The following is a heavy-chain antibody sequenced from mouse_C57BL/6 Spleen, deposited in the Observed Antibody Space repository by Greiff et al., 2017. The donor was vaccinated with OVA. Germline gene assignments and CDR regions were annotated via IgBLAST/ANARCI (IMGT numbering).Heavy chain of an antibody. CDR2: IYPGSGNT. V-gene: IGHV1-76*01. CDR1: GYTFTDYY. D-gene: IGHD2-3*01. CDR3: ARSGDGYSYYFDD. Sequence: QVHVKQSGAELVRPGASVKLSCKASGYTFTDYYINWVKQRPGQGLEWIARIYPGSGNTYYNEKFKGKATLTAEKSSSTAYMQLSSLTSEDSAVYFCARSGDGYSYYFDDWGKGTTLTVSS. J-gene: IGHJ2*01.